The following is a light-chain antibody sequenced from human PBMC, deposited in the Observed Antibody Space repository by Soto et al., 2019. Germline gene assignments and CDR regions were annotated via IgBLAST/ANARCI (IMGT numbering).Light chain of an antibody. CDR2: GAS. Sequence: AIQMTQCPSAPSASVRDTVTITCRASQDIRNDLGWYQQKPGKAPKLLIYGASSLQSGVPSRFSGSGSGTEFTLTISSLQRDDFATYYCQQYSTYSRTFGQGTKVDI. CDR1: QDIRND. CDR3: QQYSTYSRT. V-gene: IGKV1-6*01. J-gene: IGKJ1*01.